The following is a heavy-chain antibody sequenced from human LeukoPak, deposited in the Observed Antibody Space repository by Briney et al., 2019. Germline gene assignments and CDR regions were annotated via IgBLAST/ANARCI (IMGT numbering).Heavy chain of an antibody. J-gene: IGHJ4*02. Sequence: SETLSLTCTVSGGSISSSSYYWGWIRQPPGKGLEWIGSIYYSGSTYYNPFLKSRVTISVDTSKNQFSLKLSSVTAADTAVYYCARLSVPSGAFDHWGQGTLVTVSS. D-gene: IGHD4/OR15-4a*01. CDR2: IYYSGST. CDR3: ARLSVPSGAFDH. V-gene: IGHV4-39*01. CDR1: GGSISSSSYY.